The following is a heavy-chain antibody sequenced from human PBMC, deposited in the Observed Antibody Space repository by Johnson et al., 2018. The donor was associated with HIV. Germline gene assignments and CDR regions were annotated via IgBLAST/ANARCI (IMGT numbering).Heavy chain of an antibody. CDR3: ARDLKSYYDSSGYFDSFDI. CDR1: GFTFDDYG. V-gene: IGHV3-20*04. CDR2: INWNGGST. Sequence: VQLVESGGGVVQPGGSLRLSCAASGFTFDDYGMSWVRQAPGKGLEWVSGINWNGGSTGYADSVKGRFTISRDNAKNSLYLQMNSLRAEDTALYYCARDLKSYYDSSGYFDSFDIWGQGTMGTVSS. J-gene: IGHJ3*02. D-gene: IGHD3-22*01.